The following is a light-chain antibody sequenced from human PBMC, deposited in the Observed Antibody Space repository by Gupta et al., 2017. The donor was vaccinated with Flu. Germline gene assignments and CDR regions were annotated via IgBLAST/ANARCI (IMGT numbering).Light chain of an antibody. V-gene: IGKV1-39*01. CDR3: QQSYSNA. CDR1: SGISSY. CDR2: AGY. J-gene: IGKJ3*01. Sequence: DIQMTQSPSSLSASVGDRVTITCRTSSGISSYLNWYQQKPGKAPKLLITAGYHLHSDVPSRFSGSGSGTDFTLTSSRLQPEDFATYYCQQSYSNAFGPGTKVDLK.